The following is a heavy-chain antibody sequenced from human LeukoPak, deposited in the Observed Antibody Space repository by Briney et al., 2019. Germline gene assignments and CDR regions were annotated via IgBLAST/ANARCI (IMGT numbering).Heavy chain of an antibody. D-gene: IGHD6-19*01. J-gene: IGHJ4*02. CDR1: GFTFSSYG. CDR2: IRYDGSNK. V-gene: IGHV3-30*02. CDR3: ARDGRSSGSYDY. Sequence: GGSLRLSCAASGFTFSSYGMHWVRQAPGKGLEWVAFIRYDGSNKYYADSVKGRFTISRDNSKNTLYLQMNSLRAEDTAVYYCARDGRSSGSYDYWGQGTLVTVSS.